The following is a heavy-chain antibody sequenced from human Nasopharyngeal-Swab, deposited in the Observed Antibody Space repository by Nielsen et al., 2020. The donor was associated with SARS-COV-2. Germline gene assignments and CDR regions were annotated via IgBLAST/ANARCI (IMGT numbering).Heavy chain of an antibody. CDR3: ATDLAAAGKYYYYYYGMDV. V-gene: IGHV1-24*01. CDR1: GYTLTELS. J-gene: IGHJ6*02. Sequence: ASVKVSCKVSGYTLTELSMHWVRQAPGKGLEWMGGFDPEDGETIYAQKFQGRVTMTEGTSTDTAYMELSSLRSEDTAVYYCATDLAAAGKYYYYYYGMDVWGQGTTVTVSS. D-gene: IGHD6-13*01. CDR2: FDPEDGET.